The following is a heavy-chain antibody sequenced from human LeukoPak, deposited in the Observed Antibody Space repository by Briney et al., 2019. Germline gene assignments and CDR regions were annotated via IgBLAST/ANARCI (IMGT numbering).Heavy chain of an antibody. D-gene: IGHD5-24*01. CDR3: ARDRRWLQYSFDY. CDR2: IIPIFGTA. Sequence: ASVKVSCKASGGTFSSYAISWVRQAPGQGLEWMGGIIPIFGTANYAQKFQGRVTITADESTSTAYMELSSPRSEDTAVYYCARDRRWLQYSFDYWGQGTLVTVSS. V-gene: IGHV1-69*13. CDR1: GGTFSSYA. J-gene: IGHJ4*02.